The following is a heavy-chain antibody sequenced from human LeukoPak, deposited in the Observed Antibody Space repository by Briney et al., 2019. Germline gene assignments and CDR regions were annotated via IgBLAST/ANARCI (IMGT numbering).Heavy chain of an antibody. V-gene: IGHV1-69*06. Sequence: SVKVSCKASGGTFSSYAISWVRQAPGQGLEWMGGIIPIFGTANYAQKFQGRVTITADKSTSTAYMELSSLRSEDTAVYYCASYDSSGSNFDYWGQGTLVTVSS. D-gene: IGHD3-22*01. CDR1: GGTFSSYA. J-gene: IGHJ4*02. CDR2: IIPIFGTA. CDR3: ASYDSSGSNFDY.